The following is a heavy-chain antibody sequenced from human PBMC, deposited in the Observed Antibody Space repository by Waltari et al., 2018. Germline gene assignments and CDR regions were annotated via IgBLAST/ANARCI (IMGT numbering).Heavy chain of an antibody. CDR1: GFTFSGSA. Sequence: EVQLVESGGGLVQPGGSLKLSCAASGFTFSGSAMHWVRQASGKGRECVGRIRSKANSYATAYAASVKGRFTISRDDSKNTAYLQMNSLKTEDTAVYYCTRPYGDHDYWDQGTLVTVSS. J-gene: IGHJ4*02. D-gene: IGHD4-17*01. V-gene: IGHV3-73*02. CDR3: TRPYGDHDY. CDR2: IRSKANSYAT.